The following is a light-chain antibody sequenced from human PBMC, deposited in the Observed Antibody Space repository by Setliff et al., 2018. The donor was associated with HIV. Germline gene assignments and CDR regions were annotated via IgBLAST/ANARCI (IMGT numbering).Light chain of an antibody. CDR3: SSYTSIYTYV. CDR2: EVS. J-gene: IGLJ1*01. CDR1: SSDVGGYNY. Sequence: QSALTQPASVSGSPGQSITMSCTGTSSDVGGYNYVSWYQQHPGKAPKLIIYEVSNRPSGVSNRFSGSKSGNTASLTISGLQAEDVADYYCSSYTSIYTYVFGTGTKV. V-gene: IGLV2-14*01.